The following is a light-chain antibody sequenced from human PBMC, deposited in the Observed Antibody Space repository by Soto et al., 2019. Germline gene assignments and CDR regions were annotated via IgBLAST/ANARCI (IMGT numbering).Light chain of an antibody. Sequence: DIQMTQAPSNLSASVGDRVTITCRASESINKWLAWYQQKPGKAPKFLIYDASTLETGVPSRFSGSGSGTERTLTISSLQPDEWATVYGQQYDTFPRTFSQGTKVDIK. CDR1: ESINKW. CDR2: DAS. CDR3: QQYDTFPRT. J-gene: IGKJ1*01. V-gene: IGKV1-5*01.